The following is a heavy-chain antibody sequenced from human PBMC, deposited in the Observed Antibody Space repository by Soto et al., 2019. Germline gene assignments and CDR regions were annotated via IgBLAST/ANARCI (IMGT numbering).Heavy chain of an antibody. Sequence: ASVKVSCKTSGYTFTSYGIAWVRQAPGQGLEWMGWISTYKGNTNYAQKLQGRVTMTTDTSTSTAYMELRSLRSDDTAVYYCARDAAVGLLDYWGQGTLVTVSS. CDR2: ISTYKGNT. V-gene: IGHV1-18*01. CDR3: ARDAAVGLLDY. J-gene: IGHJ4*02. CDR1: GYTFTSYG. D-gene: IGHD1-26*01.